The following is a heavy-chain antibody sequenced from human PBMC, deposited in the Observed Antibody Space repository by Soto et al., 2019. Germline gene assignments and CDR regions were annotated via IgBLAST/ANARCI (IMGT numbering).Heavy chain of an antibody. D-gene: IGHD6-19*01. CDR1: GPTFRSYW. V-gene: IGHV3-74*01. Sequence: PGGSLRLSCAASGPTFRSYWMHWVRQAPGKGLVWVSRINSDGSITSYADSVKGRFTISRDNAKNTLYLQMNSLRAEDTAVYYCTRESSGGWYSTPTGAFDIWGQGTMVTVSS. J-gene: IGHJ3*02. CDR3: TRESSGGWYSTPTGAFDI. CDR2: INSDGSIT.